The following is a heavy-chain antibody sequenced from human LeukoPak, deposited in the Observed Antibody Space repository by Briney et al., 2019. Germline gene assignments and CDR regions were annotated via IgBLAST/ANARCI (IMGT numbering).Heavy chain of an antibody. J-gene: IGHJ4*02. V-gene: IGHV4-59*01. D-gene: IGHD3-10*01. CDR1: GGSISSYY. Sequence: ETLSLTCTVSGGSISSYYWSWIRQPPGKGLEWIGYIYYSGSTNYNPSLKSRVTISVDTSKNQFSLKLSSVTAADTAVYYCARVSGVRGVTYYFDYWGQGTLVTVSS. CDR2: IYYSGST. CDR3: ARVSGVRGVTYYFDY.